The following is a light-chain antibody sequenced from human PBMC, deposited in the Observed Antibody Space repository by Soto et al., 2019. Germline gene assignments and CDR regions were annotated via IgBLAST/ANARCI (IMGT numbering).Light chain of an antibody. J-gene: IGKJ3*01. CDR1: QSVGSN. V-gene: IGKV3-11*01. CDR3: QQPYRFT. CDR2: DAS. Sequence: EIVLTQSPATLSLSPGERATLSCRASQSVGSNLAWYQQKLGQAPRLLIYDASNRATGIPARFSGSGSGTDFTLTISSLEAEDFAIYYCQQPYRFTFGPGTKVDIK.